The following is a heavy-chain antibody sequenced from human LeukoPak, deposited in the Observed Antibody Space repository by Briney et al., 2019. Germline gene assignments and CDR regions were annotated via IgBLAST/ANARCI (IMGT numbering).Heavy chain of an antibody. D-gene: IGHD3-22*01. J-gene: IGHJ4*02. CDR1: GFTFSSYA. V-gene: IGHV3-23*01. CDR3: AKDQLLGDDSSGYYPFDFDY. Sequence: GGSLRLSCAASGFTFSSYAMSWVRQAPGKGLEWVSAISGSGGSTYYADSVKGRFTISRDNSKNTLYLQMNSLRAEDTAVYYCAKDQLLGDDSSGYYPFDFDYWGQGTLVTVSS. CDR2: ISGSGGST.